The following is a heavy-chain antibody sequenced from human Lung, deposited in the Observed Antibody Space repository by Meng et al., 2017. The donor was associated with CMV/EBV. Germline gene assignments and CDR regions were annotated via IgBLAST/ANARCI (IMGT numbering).Heavy chain of an antibody. Sequence: ESXKISCVASGFTFSSSSMNWVRQAPGKGLEWVSGISSSSSEIHYADSVKGRFTISRDNAKNSLYLQMNSLRAEDTAVYYCARSRSVDYWGQGTLVTVSS. CDR2: ISSSSSEI. CDR1: GFTFSSSS. J-gene: IGHJ4*02. CDR3: ARSRSVDY. V-gene: IGHV3-21*01.